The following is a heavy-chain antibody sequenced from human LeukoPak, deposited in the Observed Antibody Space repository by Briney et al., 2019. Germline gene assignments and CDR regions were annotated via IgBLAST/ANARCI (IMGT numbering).Heavy chain of an antibody. V-gene: IGHV3-15*01. D-gene: IGHD4-17*01. Sequence: GGSLRLSCAASGFTFSDAWMNWVRLAPGKGLEWVGRIKSRNRGETVDYAAPVKGRFTISRDDSKTTVYLQMNSLKTEDTAIYYCTTDGSTTLRNTFDYWGQGTLVTVSS. J-gene: IGHJ4*02. CDR2: IKSRNRGETV. CDR3: TTDGSTTLRNTFDY. CDR1: GFTFSDAW.